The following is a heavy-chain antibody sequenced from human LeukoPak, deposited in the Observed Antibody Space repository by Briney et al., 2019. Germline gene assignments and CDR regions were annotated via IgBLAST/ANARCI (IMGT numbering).Heavy chain of an antibody. Sequence: GASVKVSCKASGYTFTGYYMHWVRQAPGQGLEWMGWINPNSGGTNYAQKFQGRVTMTRDTSISTAYMELSRLRSDDTAVYYCARDLGSVGLYYYYYYGMDVWGQGSTVTVSS. CDR2: INPNSGGT. J-gene: IGHJ6*02. CDR3: ARDLGSVGLYYYYYYGMDV. CDR1: GYTFTGYY. D-gene: IGHD2-15*01. V-gene: IGHV1-2*02.